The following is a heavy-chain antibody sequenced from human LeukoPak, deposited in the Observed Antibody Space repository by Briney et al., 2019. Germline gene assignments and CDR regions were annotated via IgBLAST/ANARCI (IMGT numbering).Heavy chain of an antibody. CDR1: GFTFSTYS. CDR3: ARFQGAHY. Sequence: PGGSLRLSCAASGFTFSTYSMNWVRQAPGMGLEWVSSISSSSTYIYYADSVKGRFTTSRDNTKNSLYLQMNSLRAEDTAVYYCARFQGAHYWGQGTLVTVSS. CDR2: ISSSSTYI. V-gene: IGHV3-21*01. J-gene: IGHJ4*02. D-gene: IGHD4/OR15-4a*01.